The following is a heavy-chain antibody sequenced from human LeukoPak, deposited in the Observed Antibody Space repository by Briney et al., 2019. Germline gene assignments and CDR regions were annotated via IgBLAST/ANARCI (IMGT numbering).Heavy chain of an antibody. CDR2: IKSKTDGGTT. V-gene: IGHV3-15*01. CDR3: TTVGGSYSGVTFQH. CDR1: GFSFSNAW. D-gene: IGHD1-26*01. J-gene: IGHJ1*01. Sequence: PGGSLRLSCAASGFSFSNAWMSWVRQAPGKGLDWVGRIKSKTDGGTTDYAAPVKGRFTISRDDSKNTLYLQMNSLKTEDTAVYYCTTVGGSYSGVTFQHWGQGTLVTVSS.